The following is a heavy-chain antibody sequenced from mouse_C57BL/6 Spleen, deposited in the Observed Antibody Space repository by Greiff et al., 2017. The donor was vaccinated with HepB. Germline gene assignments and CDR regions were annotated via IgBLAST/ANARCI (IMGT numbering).Heavy chain of an antibody. V-gene: IGHV3-6*01. CDR2: ISYDGSN. CDR1: GYSITSGYY. Sequence: EVKLQESGPGLVKPSQSLSLTCSVTGYSITSGYYWNWIRQFLGNKLEWMGYISYDGSNNYNPSLKNRISITRDTSKNQFFLKLNSVTTEDTATYYCARGYWWLFDYWGQGTTLTVSS. CDR3: ARGYWWLFDY. J-gene: IGHJ2*01. D-gene: IGHD1-1*02.